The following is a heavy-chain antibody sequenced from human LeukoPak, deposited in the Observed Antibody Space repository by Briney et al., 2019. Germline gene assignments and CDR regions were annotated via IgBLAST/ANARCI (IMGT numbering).Heavy chain of an antibody. Sequence: SETLSLTCAVYGGSFSGYYWSWIRQPPGKGLEWIGEINHSGSTNYNPSLKSRVTISVDTSKNQLSLKLSSVTAADTAVHYCARVKYTMVRGVIGPAIDYWGQGTLVTVSS. V-gene: IGHV4-34*01. D-gene: IGHD3-10*01. CDR2: INHSGST. CDR1: GGSFSGYY. CDR3: ARVKYTMVRGVIGPAIDY. J-gene: IGHJ4*02.